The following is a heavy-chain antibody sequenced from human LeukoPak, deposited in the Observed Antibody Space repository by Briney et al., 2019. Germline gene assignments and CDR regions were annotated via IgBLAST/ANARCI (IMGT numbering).Heavy chain of an antibody. Sequence: SETLSLTSTVSGGSISSGSYYWSWIRQPAGKGLEWIGRIYTSGSTNYNPSLKSRVTISVDTSKNQFSLKLSSVTAADTAVYYCAREPGDYYYDSSGYEGWFDPWGQGTLVTVSS. CDR3: AREPGDYYYDSSGYEGWFDP. V-gene: IGHV4-61*02. CDR1: GGSISSGSYY. CDR2: IYTSGST. D-gene: IGHD3-22*01. J-gene: IGHJ5*02.